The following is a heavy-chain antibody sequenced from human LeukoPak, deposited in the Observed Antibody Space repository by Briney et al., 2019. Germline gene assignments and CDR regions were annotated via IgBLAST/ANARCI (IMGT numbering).Heavy chain of an antibody. CDR3: ARLGVQRDRGSDVGAFDI. CDR2: IGTAGDT. Sequence: GGSLRLSCAASGFTFSSYDMHWVRQATGKGLEWVSAIGTAGDTYYPGSVKGRFTISRENAKNSLYLQMNSLRAGDTAVYYCARLGVQRDRGSDVGAFDIWGQGTMVTVSS. CDR1: GFTFSSYD. V-gene: IGHV3-13*01. D-gene: IGHD3-10*01. J-gene: IGHJ3*02.